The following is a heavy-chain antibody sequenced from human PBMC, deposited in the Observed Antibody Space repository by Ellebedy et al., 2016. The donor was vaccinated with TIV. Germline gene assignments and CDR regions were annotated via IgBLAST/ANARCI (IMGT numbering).Heavy chain of an antibody. V-gene: IGHV3-30-3*01. CDR2: ISYDGSNK. D-gene: IGHD2-2*01. CDR1: GFTFSSYA. Sequence: GESLKISXAASGFTFSSYAMHWVRQAPGKGLEWVAVISYDGSNKYYADSVKGRFTISRDNSKNTLYLQMNSLRAEDTAVYYCAREDVVVVPAAMPGRKDYYYGMDVWGQGTTVTVSS. CDR3: AREDVVVVPAAMPGRKDYYYGMDV. J-gene: IGHJ6*02.